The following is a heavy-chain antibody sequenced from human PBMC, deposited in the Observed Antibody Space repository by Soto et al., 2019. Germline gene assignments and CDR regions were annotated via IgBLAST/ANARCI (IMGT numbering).Heavy chain of an antibody. V-gene: IGHV3-21*06. J-gene: IGHJ6*02. CDR2: ISSGGEYI. CDR3: AKDGAAGAVMGV. D-gene: IGHD6-13*01. CDR1: GLIFSNYG. Sequence: EVQLVESGGGLVKPGGSLRLSCTASGLIFSNYGMNWVRQAAGKRPEWVSSISSGGEYIDYADSVKGRLTISRDNANNILYLQLTSLGVEETAVYYCAKDGAAGAVMGVWCQGTTVTVSS.